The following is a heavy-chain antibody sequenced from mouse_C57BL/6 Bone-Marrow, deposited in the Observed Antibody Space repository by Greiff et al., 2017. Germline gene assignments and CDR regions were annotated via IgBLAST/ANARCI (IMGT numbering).Heavy chain of an antibody. J-gene: IGHJ2*01. CDR2: IDPENGDT. CDR1: GFNIKDDY. D-gene: IGHD2-12*01. CDR3: TSLLYTY. Sequence: VQLQQSGAELVRPGASVKLSCTASGFNIKDDYMHWVKQRPEQGLEWIGWIDPENGDTEYASKFQGKATITADTSSNTAYLQLSSLTSADTAVYYCTSLLYTYWGQGTTLTVSS. V-gene: IGHV14-4*01.